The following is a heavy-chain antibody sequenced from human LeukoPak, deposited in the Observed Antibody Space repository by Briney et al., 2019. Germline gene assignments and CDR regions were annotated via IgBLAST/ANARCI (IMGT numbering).Heavy chain of an antibody. D-gene: IGHD3-9*01. CDR1: GYSFTSYW. CDR2: IYPGDSDT. CDR3: ASPHESYDFLTGYYTPSFFDY. J-gene: IGHJ4*02. Sequence: GESLKISCKGSGYSFTSYWIGWVRQMPGKGLEWMGIIYPGDSDTRYSPSFQGQVTISADKSISTAYLQWSSLKASDTAMYFCASPHESYDFLTGYYTPSFFDYWGQGPLVTVSS. V-gene: IGHV5-51*01.